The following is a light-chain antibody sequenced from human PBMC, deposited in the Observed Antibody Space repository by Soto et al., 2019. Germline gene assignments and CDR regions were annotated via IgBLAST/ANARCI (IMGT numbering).Light chain of an antibody. V-gene: IGLV3-1*01. J-gene: IGLJ1*01. CDR2: EGN. CDR1: KLGDKY. CDR3: QAWDSSTHYV. Sequence: ELTQPPSVSVSPGQTASIPCSGDKLGDKYASWYQQRPGQSPVVVIYEGNKRPSGIPERFSGSNSGNTATLTISGTQATDEADYYCQAWDSSTHYVFGTGTKVTVL.